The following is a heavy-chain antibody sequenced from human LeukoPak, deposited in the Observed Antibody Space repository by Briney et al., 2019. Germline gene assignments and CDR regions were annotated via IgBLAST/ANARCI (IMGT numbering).Heavy chain of an antibody. D-gene: IGHD3-16*01. J-gene: IGHJ4*02. CDR3: ARGRYDYVWDY. Sequence: SETLSLTCTVSGGSVSSGGYYWSWIRQPPGKGLEWIGYIYYSGSTNYNPSLKRRVTISVDTSKNQFSLKLSSVTAADTAVYYCARGRYDYVWDYWGQGTLVTDSS. CDR1: GGSVSSGGYY. V-gene: IGHV4-61*08. CDR2: IYYSGST.